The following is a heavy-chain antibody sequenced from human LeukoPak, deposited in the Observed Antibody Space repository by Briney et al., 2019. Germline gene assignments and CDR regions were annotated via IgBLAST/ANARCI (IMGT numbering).Heavy chain of an antibody. CDR1: GFTFSSYA. CDR2: ISGSGGST. CDR3: ASPQPEGPLAYCGGDCSDAFDI. J-gene: IGHJ3*02. D-gene: IGHD2-21*02. Sequence: PGGSLRLSCAASGFTFSSYAMSWVRQAPGKGLEWVSAISGSGGSTYYADSVKGRLTISRDNSKNTLYLQMNSLRAEDTAVYYCASPQPEGPLAYCGGDCSDAFDIWGQGTMVTVSS. V-gene: IGHV3-23*01.